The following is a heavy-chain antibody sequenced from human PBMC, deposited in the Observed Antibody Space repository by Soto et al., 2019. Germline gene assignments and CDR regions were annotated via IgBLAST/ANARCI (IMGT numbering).Heavy chain of an antibody. J-gene: IGHJ1*01. D-gene: IGHD3-22*01. Sequence: QVQLQESGPGLVKPSETLSLTCTVSGGSVSSGSYYWSWIRQPPGKGLEWIGYIYYSGSTTYNPSLKSRVTISVDTSKNQFSLKRSSVPAADTDVYYCAREEYYDRSDWGQGTLVTVSS. CDR2: IYYSGST. CDR3: AREEYYDRSD. V-gene: IGHV4-61*01. CDR1: GGSVSSGSYY.